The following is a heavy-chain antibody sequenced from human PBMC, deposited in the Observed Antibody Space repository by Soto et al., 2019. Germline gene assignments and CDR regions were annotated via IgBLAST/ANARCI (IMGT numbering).Heavy chain of an antibody. CDR1: GGTFSSLA. CDR3: ARSPGVFDY. Sequence: QVQLVQSGAEVKKPGSSVKVSCTASGGTFSSLAISWVRQAPGQGLEWMGGLVPVFGTANYAQKFQDRVTITADKSTSTSSMELSSLSSEDPAVYYCARSPGVFDYWGQGTLVTVSS. D-gene: IGHD3-10*01. V-gene: IGHV1-69*06. J-gene: IGHJ4*02. CDR2: LVPVFGTA.